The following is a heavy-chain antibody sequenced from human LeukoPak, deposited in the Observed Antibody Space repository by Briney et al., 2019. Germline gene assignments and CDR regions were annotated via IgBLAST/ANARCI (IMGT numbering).Heavy chain of an antibody. V-gene: IGHV3-73*01. Sequence: AGGSLRLSCAASGFTFSGSAIHWVRQASGKGLEWVGRIRSKVNSYPTAFAASVKGRFTISRDDSKNTAYLQMNSPKTEDTAVYYCTRQDGDYFGWDPFDIWGQGTMVTVSS. CDR1: GFTFSGSA. J-gene: IGHJ3*02. CDR2: IRSKVNSYPT. D-gene: IGHD4-17*01. CDR3: TRQDGDYFGWDPFDI.